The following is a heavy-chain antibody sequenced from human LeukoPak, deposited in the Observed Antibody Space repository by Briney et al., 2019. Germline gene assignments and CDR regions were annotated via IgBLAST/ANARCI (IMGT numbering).Heavy chain of an antibody. D-gene: IGHD3-22*01. V-gene: IGHV3-66*01. CDR3: ARAGAAHYDSSGYLFDY. CDR1: GFTFSSNY. J-gene: IGHJ4*02. Sequence: AGSLRLSCAASGFTFSSNYMSWVRQAPGKGLEWVSVIYSGGPTYYPDSVKGRFTISRDNSKNTLHLQMNSLRVEDTAVYYCARAGAAHYDSSGYLFDYWGQGTLVTVSS. CDR2: IYSGGPT.